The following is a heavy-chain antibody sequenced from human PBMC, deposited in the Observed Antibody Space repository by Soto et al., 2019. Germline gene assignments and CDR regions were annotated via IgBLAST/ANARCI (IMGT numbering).Heavy chain of an antibody. J-gene: IGHJ4*02. D-gene: IGHD4-17*01. V-gene: IGHV3-21*01. Sequence: GGSLRLSCAASGFTFSSYSMNWVRQAPGKGLEWVSSISSSSSYIYYADSVKGRFTISRDNAKNSLYLQMNSLRAEDTAVYYCARDHGGYNPFDYWGQGTLVTVS. CDR3: ARDHGGYNPFDY. CDR1: GFTFSSYS. CDR2: ISSSSSYI.